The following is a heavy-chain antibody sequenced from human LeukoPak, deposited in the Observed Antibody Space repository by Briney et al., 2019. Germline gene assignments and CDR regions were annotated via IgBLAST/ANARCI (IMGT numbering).Heavy chain of an antibody. D-gene: IGHD2-8*02. CDR3: ARSRVGYCTGGVCPWYFDL. CDR2: IYTSGST. V-gene: IGHV4-4*07. J-gene: IGHJ2*01. Sequence: KPSETLSLTCTVSGGSISSYYWSWIRQPAGKGLEWIGRIYTSGSTNYNPSLKSRVTMSVDTSKNQFSLKLSSVTAADTAVYYCARSRVGYCTGGVCPWYFDLWGRGTLVTVSS. CDR1: GGSISSYY.